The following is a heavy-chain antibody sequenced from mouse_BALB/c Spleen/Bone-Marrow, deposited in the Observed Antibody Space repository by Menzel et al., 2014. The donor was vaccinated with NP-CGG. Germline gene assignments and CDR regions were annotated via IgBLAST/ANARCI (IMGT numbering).Heavy chain of an antibody. CDR3: TKEWCYGFDY. V-gene: IGHV1-5*01. CDR1: GYSFTSYW. CDR2: IYPGNSDT. J-gene: IGHJ2*01. Sequence: EVKLVESGTVLARPGASVKMSCKASGYSFTSYWMHWVKQRPGQGLEWIGAIYPGNSDTSYNQKFKGKAKLTAVTSASTAYMELSSLTNEDSAVYYCTKEWCYGFDYWGQGTTLTVSS. D-gene: IGHD1-1*01.